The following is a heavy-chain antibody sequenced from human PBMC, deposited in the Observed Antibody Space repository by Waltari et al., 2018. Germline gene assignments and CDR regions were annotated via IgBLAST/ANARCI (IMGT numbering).Heavy chain of an antibody. CDR3: ARGIAVAD. Sequence: QLQLQQWGSGLLKPSETLSLPCAVYGGSFSCYYWTGIRQPPGKGLEWIGEINHSGSTTDNRSLKSRVTRTVEPSKNKFSLKLRYATAEDRAVYYCARGIAVADWGQGTLVTVSS. CDR2: INHSGST. J-gene: IGHJ4*02. D-gene: IGHD6-19*01. CDR1: GGSFSCYY. V-gene: IGHV4-34*01.